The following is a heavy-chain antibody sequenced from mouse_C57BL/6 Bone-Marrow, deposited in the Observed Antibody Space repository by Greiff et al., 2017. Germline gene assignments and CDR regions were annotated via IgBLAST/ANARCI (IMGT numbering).Heavy chain of an antibody. V-gene: IGHV1-82*01. CDR3: ARSDYEYVGVAY. CDR1: GYAFSSSW. D-gene: IGHD2-4*01. CDR2: IYPGDGDT. Sequence: QVQLQQSGPELVKPGASVKISCKASGYAFSSSWMNWVKQRPGKGLEWIGRIYPGDGDTNYNGKFKGKATLTADKSSSTAYMQLSSLTSEDSAVYFCARSDYEYVGVAYWGQGLWSLSLQ. J-gene: IGHJ3*01.